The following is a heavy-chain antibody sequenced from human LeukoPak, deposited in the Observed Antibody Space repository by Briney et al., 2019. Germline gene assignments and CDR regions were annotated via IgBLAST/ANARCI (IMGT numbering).Heavy chain of an antibody. V-gene: IGHV4-4*02. CDR1: GGSISSSYW. CDR3: ARGFYSPHY. D-gene: IGHD4-11*01. CDR2: IYYSGRT. Sequence: PSGTLSLTCAVSGGSISSSYWWSWVRQPPGKGLEWIGYIYYSGRTYYNPSLKSRITISVDTSKNQFSLKLSSVTAADTAVYYCARGFYSPHYWGQGTLVSVSS. J-gene: IGHJ4*02.